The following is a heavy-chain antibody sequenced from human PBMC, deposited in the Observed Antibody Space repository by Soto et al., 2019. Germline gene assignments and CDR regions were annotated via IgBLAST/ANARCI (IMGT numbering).Heavy chain of an antibody. J-gene: IGHJ6*02. CDR3: ARVEAVAGLYNYHGLDV. Sequence: QVQLVQSGAEVKKPGSSVKVSCKVSGGTFSNYAIDWVRLAPGHGLEWMGGIVPIFGTTYYTQKFQGRATIIADAATTTAYLKMSSLRSEDTSIYYCARVEAVAGLYNYHGLDVWGQGTEVTVSS. D-gene: IGHD6-19*01. CDR1: GGTFSNYA. CDR2: IVPIFGTT. V-gene: IGHV1-69*12.